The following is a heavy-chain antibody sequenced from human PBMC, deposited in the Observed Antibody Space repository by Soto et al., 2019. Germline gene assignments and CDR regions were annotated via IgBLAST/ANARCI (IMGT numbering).Heavy chain of an antibody. D-gene: IGHD2-8*01. CDR3: ARHCTASPNHLDY. CDR2: IYYSGST. J-gene: IGHJ4*02. Sequence: QLQLQESGPGLVKPSETLSLTCTVSGGSISSSSYYWGWIRQPPGKGLEWIGSIYYSGSTYYNPSLKRRVTISVDTSNNQFSLKLSSVTAEDPDVYYCARHCTASPNHLDYWGQGTLVTVSS. V-gene: IGHV4-39*01. CDR1: GGSISSSSYY.